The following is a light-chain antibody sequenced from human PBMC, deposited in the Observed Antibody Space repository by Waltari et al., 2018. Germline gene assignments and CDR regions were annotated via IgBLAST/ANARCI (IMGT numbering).Light chain of an antibody. CDR2: RAS. V-gene: IGKV3-20*01. Sequence: EIVLTQSPGTLSLSPGERATLSCRASQSVSSSYLAWYQQKPGQAPRLLIYRASSRATGIPYRCSGSGSGTDFTLTISRLEPEDFAVYYCQQYGSSPRTFGQGTKVEIK. CDR3: QQYGSSPRT. CDR1: QSVSSSY. J-gene: IGKJ1*01.